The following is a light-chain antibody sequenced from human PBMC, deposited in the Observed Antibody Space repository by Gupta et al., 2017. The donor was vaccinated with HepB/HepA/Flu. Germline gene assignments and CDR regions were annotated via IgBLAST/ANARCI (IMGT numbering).Light chain of an antibody. CDR2: AAS. CDR1: QGISSY. V-gene: IGKV1-9*01. CDR3: QQLNSYPWT. Sequence: DIQLTQSPSFLSASVADRVTITCRASQGISSYLAWYQQKPGKAPKLLIYAASTVQSGVPSRFSGSGSGTEFTLTISSLQPEDFATYYCQQLNSYPWTFGQGTKVEIK. J-gene: IGKJ1*01.